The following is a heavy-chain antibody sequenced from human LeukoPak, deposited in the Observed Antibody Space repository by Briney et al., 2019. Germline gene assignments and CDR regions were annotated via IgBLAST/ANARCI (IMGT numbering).Heavy chain of an antibody. CDR1: GGSISPYH. D-gene: IGHD3-10*01. CDR2: ISYSGNT. Sequence: SETLSLTCAVSGGSISPYHWTWIRQPPGKGLELIGYISYSGNTNYNPSLKSRVTISIDTSKSQFSLKLSSVTAADTAVYYCARHLDYYGSGSYEYWGQGTLVTVSS. V-gene: IGHV4-59*08. J-gene: IGHJ4*02. CDR3: ARHLDYYGSGSYEY.